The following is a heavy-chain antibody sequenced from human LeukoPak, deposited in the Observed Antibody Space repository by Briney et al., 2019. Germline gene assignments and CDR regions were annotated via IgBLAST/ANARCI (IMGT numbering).Heavy chain of an antibody. CDR3: AKLGFQDWYADDY. CDR2: ISGSGGST. Sequence: GGSLRLSCAASGFTFSSYAMSWVRRAPGKGLEWVSAISGSGGSTYYADSVKGRFTISRDNSKNTLYLQMNSLRAEDTAVYYCAKLGFQDWYADDYWGQGTLVTASS. V-gene: IGHV3-23*01. J-gene: IGHJ4*02. D-gene: IGHD2-2*01. CDR1: GFTFSSYA.